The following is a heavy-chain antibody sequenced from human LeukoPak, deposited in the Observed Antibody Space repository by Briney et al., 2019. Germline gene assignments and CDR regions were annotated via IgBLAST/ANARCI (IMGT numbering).Heavy chain of an antibody. V-gene: IGHV5-51*01. Sequence: RGESLKISCKGSGYSFTSYWIGWVRQMPGKGLEWMGIINPGGSDVRYSPSFQGQVTISVDKSISTASLQWNSLKTSDTAMYYCARRKSGWEPPLDYWGQGTLVTVSS. CDR3: ARRKSGWEPPLDY. J-gene: IGHJ4*02. CDR2: INPGGSDV. CDR1: GYSFTSYW. D-gene: IGHD6-19*01.